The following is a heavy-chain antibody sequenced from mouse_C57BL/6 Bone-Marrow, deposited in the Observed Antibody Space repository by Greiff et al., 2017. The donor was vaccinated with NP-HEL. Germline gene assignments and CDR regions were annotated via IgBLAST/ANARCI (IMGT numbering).Heavy chain of an antibody. J-gene: IGHJ1*03. D-gene: IGHD1-1*01. CDR2: IDPSDSYT. V-gene: IGHV1-69*01. CDR3: ARRGIRTTVVEDWYFDV. Sequence: VQLQQPGAELVMPGASVKLSCKASGYTFTSYWMHWVKQRPGQGLEWIGEIDPSDSYTNYNQKFKGKSTLTVDKSSSTAYMQLSSLTSEDSAVYYCARRGIRTTVVEDWYFDVWGTGTTVTVSS. CDR1: GYTFTSYW.